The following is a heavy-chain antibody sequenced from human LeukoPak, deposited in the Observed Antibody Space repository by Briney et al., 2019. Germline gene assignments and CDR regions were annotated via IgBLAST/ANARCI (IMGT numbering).Heavy chain of an antibody. J-gene: IGHJ4*02. CDR2: ISGSGTTT. CDR3: ARVLTLWFGALDY. V-gene: IGHV3-23*01. CDR1: GFMFTDHA. Sequence: GGSLRLSCAASGFMFTDHALSWVRQAPGKGLEWVSSISGSGTTTYYAESVRGRFTISRDNSKNTVYLQMNSLRADDTALYYCARVLTLWFGALDYWGQGRMVSV. D-gene: IGHD3-10*01.